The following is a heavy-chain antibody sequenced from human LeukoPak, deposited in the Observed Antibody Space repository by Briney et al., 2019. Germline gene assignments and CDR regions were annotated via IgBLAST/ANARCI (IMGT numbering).Heavy chain of an antibody. V-gene: IGHV1-8*01. Sequence: ASVKVSCKASGYTFTSYDINWVRQATGQGLECMGWMNPNSGNTGYAQKFQGRVTMTRNTSINTAYMELSSLRSEDTAVYYCVRGRGNGRPEYYFDYWGQGTLVTVSS. CDR2: MNPNSGNT. CDR1: GYTFTSYD. J-gene: IGHJ4*02. CDR3: VRGRGNGRPEYYFDY. D-gene: IGHD2-8*01.